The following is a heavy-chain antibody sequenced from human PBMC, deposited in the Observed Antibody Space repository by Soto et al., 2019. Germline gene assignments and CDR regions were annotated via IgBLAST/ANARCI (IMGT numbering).Heavy chain of an antibody. CDR2: INAGNGNT. CDR1: GYTFTSYA. CDR3: ARDGLTVAYYYYGMDV. J-gene: IGHJ6*02. Sequence: ASVKVSCKASGYTFTSYAMHWVRQAPGQRLEWMGWINAGNGNTKYSQKFQGRVTITRDTSASTAYMELSSLRSEDTAVYYCARDGLTVAYYYYGMDVWGQGTTVTVSS. V-gene: IGHV1-3*01. D-gene: IGHD3-16*01.